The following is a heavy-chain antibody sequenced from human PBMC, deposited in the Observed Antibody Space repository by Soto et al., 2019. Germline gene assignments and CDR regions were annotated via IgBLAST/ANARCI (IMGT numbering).Heavy chain of an antibody. CDR2: IYSGGST. V-gene: IGHV3-53*01. Sequence: PGGSLRLSCAASVFTVISNYMSWVRQAPGKGLEWVSVIYSGGSTYYADSVKGRFTISRDNSKNTLYLQMNSLRAEDTAVYYCARVIRSSWYFDYWGQGTLVTVSS. D-gene: IGHD6-13*01. CDR3: ARVIRSSWYFDY. J-gene: IGHJ4*02. CDR1: VFTVISNY.